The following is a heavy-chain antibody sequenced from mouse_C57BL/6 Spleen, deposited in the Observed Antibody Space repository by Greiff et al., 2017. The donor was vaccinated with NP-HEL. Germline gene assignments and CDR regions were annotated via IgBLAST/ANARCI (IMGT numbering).Heavy chain of an antibody. Sequence: EVQVVESGGDLVKPGGSLKLSCAASGFTFSSYGMSWVRQTPDKRLEWVATISSGGSYTYYPDSVKGRFTISRDNAKNTLYLQMSSLKSEDTAMYYCARQRGIYPGNFDYWGQGTTLTVSS. CDR1: GFTFSSYG. J-gene: IGHJ2*01. CDR3: ARQRGIYPGNFDY. CDR2: ISSGGSYT. D-gene: IGHD1-1*01. V-gene: IGHV5-6*01.